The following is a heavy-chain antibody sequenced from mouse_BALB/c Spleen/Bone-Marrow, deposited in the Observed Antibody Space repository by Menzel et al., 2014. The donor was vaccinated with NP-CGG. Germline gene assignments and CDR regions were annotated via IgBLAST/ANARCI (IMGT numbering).Heavy chain of an antibody. CDR1: GYTFTSYW. D-gene: IGHD2-4*01. CDR3: TRDDYAY. J-gene: IGHJ3*01. V-gene: IGHV1-7*01. Sequence: VNLVESGAELAKPGASVKMSCKASGYTFTSYWMHWVKQRPGQGLEWIGYIYPSTGYTEHNQKFKDKAIMTADKSSSTAYMQLSSLTSEDSAVYYCTRDDYAYWGQGTLVTVSA. CDR2: IYPSTGYT.